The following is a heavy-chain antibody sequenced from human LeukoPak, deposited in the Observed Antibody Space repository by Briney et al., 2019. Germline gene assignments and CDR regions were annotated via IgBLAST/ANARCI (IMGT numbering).Heavy chain of an antibody. D-gene: IGHD4-17*01. Sequence: GGSLRLSCAASGLTGSHNYVSWVRQAPGKGLEWVSAIHTSGDTCYADSVKGRFTISRDTSKNMLYLQINSLRVEDTAVYYCIVFGDSNHWGQGTLVTVSS. J-gene: IGHJ5*02. CDR3: IVFGDSNH. CDR1: GLTGSHNY. V-gene: IGHV3-53*01. CDR2: IHTSGDT.